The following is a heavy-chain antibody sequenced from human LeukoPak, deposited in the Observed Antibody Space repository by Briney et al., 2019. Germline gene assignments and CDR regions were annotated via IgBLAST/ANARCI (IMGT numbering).Heavy chain of an antibody. V-gene: IGHV3-7*03. D-gene: IGHD6-19*01. J-gene: IGHJ6*03. CDR3: AKDGQRRAVSVVTYMDV. CDR1: GLAFSDYW. Sequence: PGGSLRLSCAASGLAFSDYWMSWVRQAPGKGLEWVANIKPDGGHQNYVDSVKGRFTISRDNAKNSLYLQMNSLRDEDTALYYCAKDGQRRAVSVVTYMDVWGKGTTVTVSS. CDR2: IKPDGGHQ.